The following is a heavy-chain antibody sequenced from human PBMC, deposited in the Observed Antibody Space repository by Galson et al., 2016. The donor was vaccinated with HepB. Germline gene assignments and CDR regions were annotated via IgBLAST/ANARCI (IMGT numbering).Heavy chain of an antibody. V-gene: IGHV3-21*01. D-gene: IGHD3-16*01. CDR3: SRGGGMYYSMDV. CDR2: ISSSSDYI. CDR1: GFTFTSYS. J-gene: IGHJ6*02. Sequence: SLRLSCAASGFTFTSYSMNWVRQAPGKGLEWVSLISSSSDYIYYSDSVGGRVTISRDNARNSLYLRMDSLRAEDTAVYFCSRGGGMYYSMDVWGQGTAVTV.